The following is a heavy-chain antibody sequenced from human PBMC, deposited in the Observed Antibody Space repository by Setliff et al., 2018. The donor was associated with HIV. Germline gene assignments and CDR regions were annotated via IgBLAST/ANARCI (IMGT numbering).Heavy chain of an antibody. D-gene: IGHD6-6*01. CDR3: ARFPQDVLSSIDF. Sequence: PGGSLSLSCAASGFTFTDYWMHWVRQVPGQGLVWVSRINVDGSSISYADSVKVRFTISRDNAKNTLFLQMNSLRAEDTAVYYCARFPQDVLSSIDFWGQGTLVTVSS. CDR1: GFTFTDYW. V-gene: IGHV3-74*01. J-gene: IGHJ4*02. CDR2: INVDGSSI.